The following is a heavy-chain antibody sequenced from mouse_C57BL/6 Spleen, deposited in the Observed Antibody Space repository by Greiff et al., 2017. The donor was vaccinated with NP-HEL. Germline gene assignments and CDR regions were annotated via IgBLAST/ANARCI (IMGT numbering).Heavy chain of an antibody. D-gene: IGHD2-5*01. V-gene: IGHV14-4*01. CDR2: IDPENGDT. CDR1: GFNIKDDY. J-gene: IGHJ3*01. Sequence: VHVKQSGAELVRPGASVKLSCTASGFNIKDDYMHWVKQRPEQGLEWIGWIDPENGDTEYASKFQGKATITADTSSNTAYLQLSSLTSEDTAVYYCTTDYSNLAWFAYWGQGTLVTVSA. CDR3: TTDYSNLAWFAY.